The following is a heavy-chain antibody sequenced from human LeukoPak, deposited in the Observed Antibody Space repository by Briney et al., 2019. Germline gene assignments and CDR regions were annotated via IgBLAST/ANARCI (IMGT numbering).Heavy chain of an antibody. Sequence: GASVKVSCKASGYTFTGYYMHWVRQAPGQGLEWMGRINPNSGGTNYAQKFQGRVTMTRDTSISTAYMELSRLRSDDTAVYYCARDIVRIPPGAVTRPYYSNYYTDVWGKGTTVTVSS. CDR3: ARDIVRIPPGAVTRPYYSNYYTDV. CDR1: GYTFTGYY. CDR2: INPNSGGT. V-gene: IGHV1-2*06. J-gene: IGHJ6*03. D-gene: IGHD2-21*01.